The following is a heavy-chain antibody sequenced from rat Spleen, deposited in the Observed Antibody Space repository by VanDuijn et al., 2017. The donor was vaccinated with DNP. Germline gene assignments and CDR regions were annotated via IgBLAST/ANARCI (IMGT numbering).Heavy chain of an antibody. CDR3: ARGLNYGGYIYSWYFDF. J-gene: IGHJ1*01. Sequence: EVQLQESGPGLVKPSQSLSLTCSVTGYSITSNYWAWIRKFPGNKMEWMGYISYSGTTSYNPSLKSRISITRDTSKNQFFLQLNSLTTEDTATYYCARGLNYGGYIYSWYFDFWGPGTMVTVSS. D-gene: IGHD1-11*01. CDR1: GYSITSNY. CDR2: ISYSGTT. V-gene: IGHV3-1*01.